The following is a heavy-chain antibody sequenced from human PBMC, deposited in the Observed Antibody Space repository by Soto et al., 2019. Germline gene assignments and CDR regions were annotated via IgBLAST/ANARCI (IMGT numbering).Heavy chain of an antibody. J-gene: IGHJ4*02. CDR3: ARPVEMATISRSYLFY. Sequence: GASVKVSCKASGGAFSNYAINWVRQAPGQGLEWMGGIIPLFGTANYAQKFQGRVTITADESTGTAYLDLSSLRSEDTAVYYCARPVEMATISRSYLFYWGQGTLVTVSS. CDR1: GGAFSNYA. CDR2: IIPLFGTA. D-gene: IGHD5-12*01. V-gene: IGHV1-69*13.